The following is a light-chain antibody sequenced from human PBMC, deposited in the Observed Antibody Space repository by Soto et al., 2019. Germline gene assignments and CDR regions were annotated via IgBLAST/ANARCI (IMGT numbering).Light chain of an antibody. J-gene: IGKJ1*01. CDR3: QQVYSTPGT. CDR2: AAT. Sequence: DIQMTQSPSSLSASVGERVTITCRASQSIDTYLNWYQLKPGKAPNLLIYAATRLHTGVPSRFSGSGSGTVFTLSISNLQPEDFATYYCQQVYSTPGTFGQGTKV. V-gene: IGKV1-39*01. CDR1: QSIDTY.